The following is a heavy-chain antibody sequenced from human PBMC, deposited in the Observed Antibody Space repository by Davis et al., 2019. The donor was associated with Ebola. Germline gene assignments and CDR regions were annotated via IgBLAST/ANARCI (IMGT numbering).Heavy chain of an antibody. D-gene: IGHD3-3*01. CDR3: AKAFWSGYHFDY. CDR2: ISSSGSTI. CDR1: GFTFSDYY. J-gene: IGHJ4*02. V-gene: IGHV3-11*01. Sequence: GESLKISCAASGFTFSDYYMSWIRQAPGKGLEWVSYISSSGSTIYYADSVKGRFTISRDNAKNSLYLQMNSLRAEDTALYYCAKAFWSGYHFDYWGQGTLVTVSS.